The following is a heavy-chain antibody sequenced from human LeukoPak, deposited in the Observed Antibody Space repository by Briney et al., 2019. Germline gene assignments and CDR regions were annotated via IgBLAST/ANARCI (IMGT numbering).Heavy chain of an antibody. CDR2: IIPIFGTA. V-gene: IGHV1-69*06. J-gene: IGHJ6*03. Sequence: SVKVSCKASGGTFSSYAISWVRQAPGQGLEWMGGIIPIFGTANYEQKFQGRVTITADKSTSTAYMELSSLRAEDTAVYYCARGQGTGYYYYYMDVWGKGTTVIVS. CDR1: GGTFSSYA. CDR3: ARGQGTGYYYYYMDV.